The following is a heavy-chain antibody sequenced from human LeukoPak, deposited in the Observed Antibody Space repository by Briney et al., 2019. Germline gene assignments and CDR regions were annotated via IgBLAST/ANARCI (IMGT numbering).Heavy chain of an antibody. J-gene: IGHJ5*02. CDR2: ISAYNGNT. V-gene: IGHV1-18*01. Sequence: ASVKVSCKASGYTFTSYGISWVRQAPGQGLEWMGWISAYNGNTNYAQKLQGRVTMTTDTSTSTAYMELRSLRSDDTAVYYCARVNYDYVWGSYRNNWFDPWGQGTLVTVSS. CDR1: GYTFTSYG. CDR3: ARVNYDYVWGSYRNNWFDP. D-gene: IGHD3-16*02.